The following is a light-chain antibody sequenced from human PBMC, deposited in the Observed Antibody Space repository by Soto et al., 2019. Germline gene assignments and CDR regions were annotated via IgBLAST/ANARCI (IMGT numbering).Light chain of an antibody. Sequence: EIVLTQSPGTLSLSPGERVTLSCRASQSVCSTCLAWYQQKPGQSPRLLIYGASSRATGIPDRFSGSGSGRDFTLTISRLEPEDFAVYYCQHYGTTPWTFGQGTKVGIK. CDR1: QSVCSTC. CDR2: GAS. CDR3: QHYGTTPWT. J-gene: IGKJ1*01. V-gene: IGKV3-20*01.